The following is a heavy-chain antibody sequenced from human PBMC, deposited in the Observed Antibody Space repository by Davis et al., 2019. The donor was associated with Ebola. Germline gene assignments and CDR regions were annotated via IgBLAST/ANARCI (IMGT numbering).Heavy chain of an antibody. CDR3: AKAPALRITVPFYFDY. Sequence: PGGSLRLSCVASGFNFDNYAMSWVRQAPGKGLEWVSTVVHSGGRTYYADSVKGRFSTSRDNSKDTLYLQMNSLRAEDTALYYCAKAPALRITVPFYFDYWGQGALVAVSS. V-gene: IGHV3-23*01. D-gene: IGHD6-19*01. CDR1: GFNFDNYA. CDR2: VVHSGGRT. J-gene: IGHJ4*02.